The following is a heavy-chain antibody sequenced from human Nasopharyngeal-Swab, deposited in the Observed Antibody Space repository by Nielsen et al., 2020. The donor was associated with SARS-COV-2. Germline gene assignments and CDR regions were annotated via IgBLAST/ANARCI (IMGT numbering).Heavy chain of an antibody. J-gene: IGHJ6*02. V-gene: IGHV3-7*03. CDR2: IKQDGSEK. CDR1: GFTFSSYW. Sequence: GESLKISCAASGFTFSSYWMSWVRQAPGKGLEWVANIKQDGSEKYYVDSVKGRFTISRDNAKNSLYLQMNSLRAEDTAVYYCARDQGYKTYYYYYGMDAWGQGTTVTVSS. D-gene: IGHD5-18*01. CDR3: ARDQGYKTYYYYYGMDA.